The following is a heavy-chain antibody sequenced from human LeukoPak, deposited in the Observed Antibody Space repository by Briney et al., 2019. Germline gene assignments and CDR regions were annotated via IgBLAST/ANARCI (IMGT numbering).Heavy chain of an antibody. V-gene: IGHV3-21*01. Sequence: PGGSMRLSCAASGFTFSSYSMNWVRQAPGKWQEWVSSISSSSSYIYYADSVKGRFTISRDNAKNSLYLQMNSLRTEDTAVYDYARDPKRTAMDFDYWGQGTLVTVSS. CDR3: ARDPKRTAMDFDY. D-gene: IGHD5-18*01. CDR1: GFTFSSYS. CDR2: ISSSSSYI. J-gene: IGHJ4*01.